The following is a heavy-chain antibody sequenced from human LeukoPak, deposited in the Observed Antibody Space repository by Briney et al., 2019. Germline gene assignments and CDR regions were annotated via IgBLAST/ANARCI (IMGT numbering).Heavy chain of an antibody. CDR1: GGSISTSSYY. CDR2: IYYSGST. CDR3: ATHRSSTSSDY. J-gene: IGHJ4*02. D-gene: IGHD2-2*01. Sequence: PSETLSLNCSVSGGSISTSSYYWGWIRQAPGKGLEWIGSIYYSGSTHYNPSLKSRVTISVDTSKYQFSLKLSSVTAADTAVYYCATHRSSTSSDYWGQGTLVTVSS. V-gene: IGHV4-39*01.